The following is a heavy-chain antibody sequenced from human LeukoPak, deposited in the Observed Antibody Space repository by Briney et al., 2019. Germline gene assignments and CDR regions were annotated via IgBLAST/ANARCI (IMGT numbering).Heavy chain of an antibody. CDR3: ARARQYYDFWSGYSQYYGMDV. CDR2: INHSGST. V-gene: IGHV4-34*01. Sequence: SETLSLTCAVYGGSFSGYYWSWIRQPPGKGLGWIGEINHSGSTNYNPSLKSRVTISVDTSKNQFSLKLSSVTAADTAVYYCARARQYYDFWSGYSQYYGMDVWGQGTTVTVSS. CDR1: GGSFSGYY. J-gene: IGHJ6*02. D-gene: IGHD3-3*01.